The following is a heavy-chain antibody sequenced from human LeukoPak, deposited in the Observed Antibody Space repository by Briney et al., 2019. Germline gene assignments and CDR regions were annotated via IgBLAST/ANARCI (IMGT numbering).Heavy chain of an antibody. V-gene: IGHV1-69*05. CDR1: GGTFSSYA. D-gene: IGHD3-9*01. Sequence: SVKVSCKASGGTFSSYAISWVRQAPGQGLEWMGGIIPIFGTANYAQGFQGRVTITTDESTSTAYMELSSLRSEDTAVYYCARDGYYDILTGYYPNWFDPWGQGTLVTVSS. J-gene: IGHJ5*02. CDR2: IIPIFGTA. CDR3: ARDGYYDILTGYYPNWFDP.